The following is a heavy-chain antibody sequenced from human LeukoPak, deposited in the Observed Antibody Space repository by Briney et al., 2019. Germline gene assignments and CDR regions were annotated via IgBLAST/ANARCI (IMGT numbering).Heavy chain of an antibody. CDR3: AKGHYYDSSGYALDY. Sequence: PGGSLRLSCAASGFTFSSYGMHWVRQAPGKGLEWVAVIWYDGSNKCYADSVKGRFTISRDNSKNTLYLQMNSLRAEDTAVYYCAKGHYYDSSGYALDYWGQGTLVTVSS. J-gene: IGHJ4*02. CDR2: IWYDGSNK. CDR1: GFTFSSYG. D-gene: IGHD3-22*01. V-gene: IGHV3-33*06.